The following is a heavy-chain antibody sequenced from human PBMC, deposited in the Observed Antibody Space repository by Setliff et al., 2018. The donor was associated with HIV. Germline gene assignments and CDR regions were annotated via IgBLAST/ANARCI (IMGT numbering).Heavy chain of an antibody. Sequence: SETLSLTCAVYGGSFSGYYWTWIRQPPGKGLEWIGQINHSGSTNYNPSLKSRVTMSVDRSKNQFSLRLNSVTAADTAVYYCARDRRSIFGVDTKNWFDPWGQGTLVTVSS. CDR1: GGSFSGYY. V-gene: IGHV4-34*01. D-gene: IGHD3-3*01. J-gene: IGHJ5*02. CDR2: INHSGST. CDR3: ARDRRSIFGVDTKNWFDP.